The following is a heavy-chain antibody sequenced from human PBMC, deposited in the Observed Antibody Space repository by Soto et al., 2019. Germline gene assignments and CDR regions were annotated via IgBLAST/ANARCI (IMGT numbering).Heavy chain of an antibody. CDR2: ISERDGST. J-gene: IGHJ4*02. CDR3: AKGGWGDY. V-gene: IGHV3-23*01. CDR1: GFTFSSYV. D-gene: IGHD7-27*01. Sequence: EVQLLESGGNLVQPGGSLRLSCAASGFTFSSYVMTWVRQAPGKGLEWVSAISERDGSTYYADSVKGRFTISRDNSKTTLYLQMNSLRAEDTAVYYCAKGGWGDYWGQGTLVTVSS.